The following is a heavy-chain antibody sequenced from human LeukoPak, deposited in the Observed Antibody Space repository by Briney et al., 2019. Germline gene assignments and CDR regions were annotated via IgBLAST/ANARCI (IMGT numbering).Heavy chain of an antibody. D-gene: IGHD5-12*01. CDR2: IYYSGST. V-gene: IGHV4-39*07. Sequence: SETLSLTCSVSTGSINGYYWNWIRQPPGKGLEWIGSIYYSGSTYYNPSLKSRVTISVDTSKNQFSLKLSSVTAADTAVYYCARDGYSGNDGLWGQGTLVTVSS. CDR3: ARDGYSGNDGL. CDR1: TGSINGYY. J-gene: IGHJ4*02.